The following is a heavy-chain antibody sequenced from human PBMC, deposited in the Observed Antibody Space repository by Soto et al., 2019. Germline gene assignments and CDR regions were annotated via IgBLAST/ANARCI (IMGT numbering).Heavy chain of an antibody. Sequence: QVQLQESGPGLVKSSETLSLTCTVSGGSIRDYYWSWIRLPPGKGLEWVGYSHHGWGSDYNPSLRSRATLXLXTXXKQLSLKLTSVTPADTAVYYCARHGFGALHGLVDVWGQGTTVIVSS. V-gene: IGHV4-59*08. D-gene: IGHD3-10*01. CDR1: GGSIRDYY. CDR3: ARHGFGALHGLVDV. J-gene: IGHJ6*02. CDR2: SHHGWGS.